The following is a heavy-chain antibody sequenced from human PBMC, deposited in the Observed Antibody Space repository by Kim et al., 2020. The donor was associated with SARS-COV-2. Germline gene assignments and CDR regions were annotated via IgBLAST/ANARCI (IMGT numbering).Heavy chain of an antibody. V-gene: IGHV4-31*03. Sequence: SETLSLTCTVSGGSISSGGYYWSWIRQHPGKGLEWIGYIYYSGSTYYNPSLKSRVTISVDTSKNQFSLKLSSVTAADTAVYYCAREGMVRGALPSGFDYWGQGTLVTVSS. CDR1: GGSISSGGYY. CDR3: AREGMVRGALPSGFDY. CDR2: IYYSGST. J-gene: IGHJ4*02. D-gene: IGHD3-10*01.